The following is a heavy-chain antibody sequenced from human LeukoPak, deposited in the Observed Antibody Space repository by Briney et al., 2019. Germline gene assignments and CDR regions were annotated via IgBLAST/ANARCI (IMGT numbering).Heavy chain of an antibody. V-gene: IGHV3-30*02. CDR2: IRYDGNNK. Sequence: GGSLRLSCAASGFTFTTCAMHWVRQAPGKGLEWVAYIRYDGNNKNYADSVKGRFTVSRDNSKDMLYLQMNSLRPEDTAVYYCAKGDDYGANTRLPKFNWFDPWGQGTLVTVSS. D-gene: IGHD4-23*01. CDR3: AKGDDYGANTRLPKFNWFDP. J-gene: IGHJ5*02. CDR1: GFTFTTCA.